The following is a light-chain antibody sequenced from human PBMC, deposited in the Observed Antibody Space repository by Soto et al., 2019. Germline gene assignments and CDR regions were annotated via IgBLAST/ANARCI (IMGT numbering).Light chain of an antibody. CDR3: QHLNSFPIT. Sequence: IQMTQSPSTLSASVGDRVTITCRASQGISTLLAWYPQKQGKAPKVLIYESSLLQSGVPSRFRGSGSGTDLTITISSLKPEDFATYECQHLNSFPITFFQGTRLEIK. CDR2: ESS. CDR1: QGISTL. J-gene: IGKJ5*01. V-gene: IGKV1-9*01.